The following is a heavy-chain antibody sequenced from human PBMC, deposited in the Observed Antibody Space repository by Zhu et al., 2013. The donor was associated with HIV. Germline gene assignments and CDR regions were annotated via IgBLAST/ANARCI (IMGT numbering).Heavy chain of an antibody. CDR3: ARAEGDSSGWYDARSYYYYGMDV. V-gene: IGHV1-69*06. J-gene: IGHJ6*02. CDR1: GGTFSSYA. CDR2: IIPIFGTA. D-gene: IGHD6-19*01. Sequence: QVQLVQSGAEVKKPGSSVKVSCKASGGTFSSYAISWVRQAPGQGLEWMGGIIPIFGTANYAQKFQGRVTITADKSTSTAYMELSSLRSEDTAVYYCARAEGDSSGWYDARSYYYYGMDVWGQGTTVTVSS.